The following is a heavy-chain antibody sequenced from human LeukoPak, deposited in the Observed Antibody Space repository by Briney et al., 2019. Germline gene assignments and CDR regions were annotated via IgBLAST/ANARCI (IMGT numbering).Heavy chain of an antibody. CDR2: ISGSGGST. D-gene: IGHD6-19*01. Sequence: GSLRLSCAASGFTFSSHAMSWVRQAPGKGLEWVSAISGSGGSTYSADSVKGRFTISRDNSKNTLYLQMNSLRAEDTAVYYCAKGRRFGSGWTYYFEYWGQGTLVTVSS. CDR3: AKGRRFGSGWTYYFEY. V-gene: IGHV3-23*01. J-gene: IGHJ4*02. CDR1: GFTFSSHA.